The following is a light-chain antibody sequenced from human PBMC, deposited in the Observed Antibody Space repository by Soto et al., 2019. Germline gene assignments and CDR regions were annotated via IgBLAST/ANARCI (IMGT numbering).Light chain of an antibody. CDR3: LHVASFPIS. CDR1: QFIKSH. CDR2: LAS. J-gene: IGKJ5*01. V-gene: IGKV1-12*01. Sequence: DIQLTQSPSSVSASVGDRVTITCRANQFIKSHLVWYQQKPGKAPDLLIYLASTLHSGVPSRFSGSGFGTDFNLTINSLRPEDVGTYFCLHVASFPISFGPGTRLE.